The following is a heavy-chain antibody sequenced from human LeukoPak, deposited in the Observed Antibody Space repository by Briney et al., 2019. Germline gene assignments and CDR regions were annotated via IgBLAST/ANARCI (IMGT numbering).Heavy chain of an antibody. CDR3: ARGGGSSWYLYYYYGMDV. D-gene: IGHD6-13*01. V-gene: IGHV1-2*04. CDR1: GYTFTGYY. Sequence: ASVKVSCKASGYTFTGYYMHWVRQAPGQGLEWMGWINPNSGGTNYAQKFQGWVTMTRDTSISTAYIELSRLRSDDTAVYYCARGGGSSWYLYYYYGMDVWGQGTTVTVSS. J-gene: IGHJ6*02. CDR2: INPNSGGT.